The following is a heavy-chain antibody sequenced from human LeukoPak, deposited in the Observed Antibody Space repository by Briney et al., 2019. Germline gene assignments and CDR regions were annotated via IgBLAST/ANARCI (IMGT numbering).Heavy chain of an antibody. CDR3: ARELAAAAGNYYYYGMDV. CDR2: MNPNSGNT. CDR1: GYTFTSYD. V-gene: IGHV1-8*01. D-gene: IGHD6-13*01. Sequence: ASVKVSCKASGYTFTSYDINWVRQATGQGLEWMGWMNPNSGNTGYPQKFQGRVTMTRNTSISTAYMELSSLRSEDTAVYYCARELAAAAGNYYYYGMDVWGQGTTVTVSS. J-gene: IGHJ6*02.